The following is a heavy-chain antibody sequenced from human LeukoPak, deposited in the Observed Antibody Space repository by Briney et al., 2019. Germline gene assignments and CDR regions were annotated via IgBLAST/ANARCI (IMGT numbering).Heavy chain of an antibody. Sequence: PSETLSLTCTVSGGSISSGGYYWSWIRQHPGKGLEWIGYIYYSGSTYYNPSLKSRVTISVDTSKNQCSLKLSSVTAADTAVYYCARGAYYYGMDVWGQGTTVTVSS. D-gene: IGHD3-16*01. V-gene: IGHV4-31*02. CDR2: IYYSGST. CDR1: GGSISSGGYY. CDR3: ARGAYYYGMDV. J-gene: IGHJ6*02.